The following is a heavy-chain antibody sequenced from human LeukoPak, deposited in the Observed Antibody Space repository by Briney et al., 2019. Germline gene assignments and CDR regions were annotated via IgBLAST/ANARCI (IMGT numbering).Heavy chain of an antibody. D-gene: IGHD3-3*01. CDR3: ARVWSGYARGMDV. V-gene: IGHV3-48*03. CDR1: GFTFSSYE. J-gene: IGHJ6*02. Sequence: GGSLRLSCAASGFTFSSYEMNWVRQAPGKGLEWVSYISSSGSTIYYADSVKGRFTISRDNAKNSLYLQMNSLRAEDTAVYYCARVWSGYARGMDVWGQGTTVTVSS. CDR2: ISSSGSTI.